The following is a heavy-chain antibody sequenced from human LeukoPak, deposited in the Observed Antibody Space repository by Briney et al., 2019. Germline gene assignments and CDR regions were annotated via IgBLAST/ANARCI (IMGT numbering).Heavy chain of an antibody. J-gene: IGHJ4*02. CDR2: INPNSGGT. CDR3: ARTLYYYDSSGYRTLDY. Sequence: ASVKISCKASGYTFTGYYMLWVRQAPGQGLEWMGWINPNSGGTNYAQKFQGRVTMTRDTSISTAYMELSRLRSDDTAVYYCARTLYYYDSSGYRTLDYWGQGTLVTVSS. CDR1: GYTFTGYY. V-gene: IGHV1-2*02. D-gene: IGHD3-22*01.